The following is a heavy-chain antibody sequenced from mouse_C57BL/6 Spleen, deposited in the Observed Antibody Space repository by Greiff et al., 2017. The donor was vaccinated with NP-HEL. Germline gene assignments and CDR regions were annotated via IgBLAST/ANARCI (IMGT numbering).Heavy chain of an antibody. CDR2: IHPNSGST. V-gene: IGHV1-64*01. CDR3: ARRNYGSSYAMDY. J-gene: IGHJ4*01. CDR1: GYTFTSYW. Sequence: QVQLQQPGAELVKPGASVKLSCKASGYTFTSYWMHWVKQRPGQGLEWIGMIHPNSGSTNYNEKFKSKATLTVDKSSSTAYMQLSSLTSEDSAVDYCARRNYGSSYAMDYWGQGTSVTVSS. D-gene: IGHD1-1*01.